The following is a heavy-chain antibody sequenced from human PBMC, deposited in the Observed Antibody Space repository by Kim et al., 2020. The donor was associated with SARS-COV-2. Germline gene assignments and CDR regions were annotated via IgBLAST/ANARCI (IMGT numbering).Heavy chain of an antibody. Sequence: SVKVSCKASGGTFSSYAISWVRQAPGQGLEWMGGIIPIFGTANYAQKFQGRVTITADESTSTAYMELSSLRSEDTAVYYCASALRYFDWLLDYWGQGTLVTVSS. CDR1: GGTFSSYA. CDR3: ASALRYFDWLLDY. D-gene: IGHD3-9*01. J-gene: IGHJ4*02. CDR2: IIPIFGTA. V-gene: IGHV1-69*13.